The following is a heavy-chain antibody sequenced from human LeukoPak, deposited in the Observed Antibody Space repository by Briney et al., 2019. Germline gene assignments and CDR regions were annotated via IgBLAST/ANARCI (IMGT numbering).Heavy chain of an antibody. CDR1: GGSVNSGNYY. CDR3: PRAGFVRWFDP. CDR2: IYYSGST. J-gene: IGHJ5*02. Sequence: SETLSLTCTVSGGSVNSGNYYWSWIRQPPGKGLEWIGYIYYSGSTNYNPSLKSRVTISVDTSKNQFSLRLSSVTAADTAVYYCPRAGFVRWFDPWGQGALFTVSS. V-gene: IGHV4-61*01.